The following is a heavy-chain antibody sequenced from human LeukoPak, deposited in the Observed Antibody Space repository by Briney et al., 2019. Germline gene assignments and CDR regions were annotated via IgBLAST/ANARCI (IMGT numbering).Heavy chain of an antibody. V-gene: IGHV5-51*01. J-gene: IGHJ4*02. CDR1: GYSFTNYW. CDR2: IYPGDSDT. CDR3: ARPTFVGGASNDY. D-gene: IGHD1-26*01. Sequence: GESLKISCKGSGYSFTNYWIGWVRQMPGKGLKWMGIIYPGDSDTRYSPSFQGQVTISADKSISTAYLQWSSLKASDTAMYYCARPTFVGGASNDYWGQGTLVTVSS.